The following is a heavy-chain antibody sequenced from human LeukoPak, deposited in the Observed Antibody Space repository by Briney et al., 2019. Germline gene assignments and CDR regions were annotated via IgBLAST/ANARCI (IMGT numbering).Heavy chain of an antibody. CDR3: ARVPMLHGYSYNYYYMDV. V-gene: IGHV1-18*01. CDR1: GYTFTSYG. CDR2: ISAYNGNT. J-gene: IGHJ6*03. Sequence: VASVKVSCKASGYTFTSYGISWVRQAPGQGLEWMGWISAYNGNTNYAQKLQGRVTMTTDTSASTAYMELSSLRSEDTAVYYCARVPMLHGYSYNYYYMDVWGKGTTVTISS. D-gene: IGHD5-18*01.